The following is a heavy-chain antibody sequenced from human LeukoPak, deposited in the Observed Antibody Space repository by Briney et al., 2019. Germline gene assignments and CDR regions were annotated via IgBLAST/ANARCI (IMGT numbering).Heavy chain of an antibody. CDR1: RGSISSYY. Sequence: SETLSLTCTVSRGSISSYYWSWIRQPAGKGLEGIGRIYSSGSSNYNPSLKSRVTMSVDTSKNQFSLKLSSVTAADTAVYYCARVAGAAPPYYYYGMDVWGQGTTVTVSS. CDR3: ARVAGAAPPYYYYGMDV. D-gene: IGHD2-15*01. V-gene: IGHV4-4*07. J-gene: IGHJ6*02. CDR2: IYSSGSS.